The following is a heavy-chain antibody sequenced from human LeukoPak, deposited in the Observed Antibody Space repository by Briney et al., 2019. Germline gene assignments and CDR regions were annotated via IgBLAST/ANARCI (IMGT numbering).Heavy chain of an antibody. Sequence: SETLSLTCTVSGGSISSYYWSWIRQPAGKGLEWIGRIYTGGSTNYNPSLKSRVTMSVDTSKNQFSLKLSSVTAADTAVYYCAREDCSSTSCLTSHYYYYYYMDVWGKGTTVTVSS. D-gene: IGHD2-2*01. CDR1: GGSISSYY. J-gene: IGHJ6*03. CDR3: AREDCSSTSCLTSHYYYYYYMDV. V-gene: IGHV4-4*07. CDR2: IYTGGST.